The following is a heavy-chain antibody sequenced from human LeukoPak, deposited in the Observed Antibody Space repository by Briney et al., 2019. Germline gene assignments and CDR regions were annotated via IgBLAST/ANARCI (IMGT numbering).Heavy chain of an antibody. CDR2: INHSGST. CDR3: ARGRFLAVAASLRSWFDP. D-gene: IGHD6-19*01. V-gene: IGHV4-34*01. CDR1: GGSFSGYY. J-gene: IGHJ5*02. Sequence: SETLSLTCAVYGGSFSGYYWSWIRRPPGKGLEWIGEINHSGSTNYNPSLKSRVTISVDTSKNQFSLKLSSVTAADTAVYYCARGRFLAVAASLRSWFDPWGQGTLVTVSS.